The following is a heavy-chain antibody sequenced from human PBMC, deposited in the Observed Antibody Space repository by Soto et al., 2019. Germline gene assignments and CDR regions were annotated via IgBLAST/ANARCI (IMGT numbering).Heavy chain of an antibody. CDR2: INAGNGNT. CDR1: GNTFTSYA. V-gene: IGHV1-3*01. D-gene: IGHD3-3*01. Sequence: GASVKVSCKASGNTFTSYAMHWVRQAPGQRLEWMGWINAGNGNTKYSQKFQGRVTITRDTSASTAYMELSSLRSEDTVVYYCARSVLRFLEWLFDAFDIWGQGTMVTVSS. CDR3: ARSVLRFLEWLFDAFDI. J-gene: IGHJ3*02.